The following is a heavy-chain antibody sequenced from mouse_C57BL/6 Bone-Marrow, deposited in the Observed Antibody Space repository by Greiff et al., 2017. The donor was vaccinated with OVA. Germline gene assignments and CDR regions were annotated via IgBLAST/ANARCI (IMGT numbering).Heavy chain of an antibody. CDR1: GFTFSSYA. J-gene: IGHJ1*03. CDR3: ARGAPTIVTTWYFDV. CDR2: ISDGGSYT. V-gene: IGHV5-4*01. Sequence: EVQRVESGGGLVKPGGSLKLSCAASGFTFSSYAMSWVRQTPEKRLEWVATISDGGSYTYYPDNVKGRFTISRDNAKNNLYLQMSHLKSEDTAMYYCARGAPTIVTTWYFDVWGTGTTVTVSS. D-gene: IGHD2-5*01.